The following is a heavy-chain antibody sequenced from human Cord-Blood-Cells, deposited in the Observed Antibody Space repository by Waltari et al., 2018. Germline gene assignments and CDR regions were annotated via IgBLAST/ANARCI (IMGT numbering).Heavy chain of an antibody. CDR2: IYHSGST. D-gene: IGHD3-10*01. CDR1: GYSISSGYY. CDR3: ASGPRFGELYYYYYGMDV. Sequence: QVQLQESGPGLVKPSETLSLTCAVSGYSISSGYYWGWIRQPTGKGLEWIGSIYHSGSTYYNPSLKSRVTISVDTSKNQFSLKLSSVTAADTAVYYCASGPRFGELYYYYYGMDVWGQGTTVTVSS. V-gene: IGHV4-38-2*01. J-gene: IGHJ6*02.